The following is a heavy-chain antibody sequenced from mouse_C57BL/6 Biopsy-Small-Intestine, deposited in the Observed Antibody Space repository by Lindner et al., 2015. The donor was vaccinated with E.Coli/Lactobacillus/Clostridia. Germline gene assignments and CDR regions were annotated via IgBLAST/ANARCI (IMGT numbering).Heavy chain of an antibody. V-gene: IGHV14-4*01. D-gene: IGHD2-4*01. CDR3: STRTYDYTWFAY. Sequence: VQLQESGAELVRPGASVKLSCTASGFKIKDDYMHWVKQRPEQGLEWIGWIDPENGGTEYASKFQGKATITADTSSNTAYLQLSSLTSEDTAVYYCSTRTYDYTWFAYWGQGTLVTVSA. CDR1: GFKIKDDY. CDR2: IDPENGGT. J-gene: IGHJ3*01.